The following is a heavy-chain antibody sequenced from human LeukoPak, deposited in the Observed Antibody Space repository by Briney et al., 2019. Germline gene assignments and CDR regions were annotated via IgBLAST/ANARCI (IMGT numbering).Heavy chain of an antibody. J-gene: IGHJ6*02. CDR3: ARASYSSYGMDV. V-gene: IGHV6-1*01. D-gene: IGHD6-19*01. CDR1: GDSVSSNSAA. Sequence: SQTLSLTCVISGDSVSSNSAAWNWIRQSPSRGLEWLGRTYYRSKWYNEYAVSVKRRVTIDPDTSQNQFSLHLDSVTPEDTAVYYCARASYSSYGMDVWGQGTTMTVSS. CDR2: TYYRSKWYN.